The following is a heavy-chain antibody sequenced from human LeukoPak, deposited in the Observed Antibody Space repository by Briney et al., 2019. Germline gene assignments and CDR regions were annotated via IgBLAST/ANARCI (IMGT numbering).Heavy chain of an antibody. J-gene: IGHJ4*02. CDR3: AKDRLRLRFLEWFRGNYFDY. D-gene: IGHD3-3*01. CDR1: GFSFSTYA. V-gene: IGHV3-23*01. Sequence: GGSLRLSCAASGFSFSTYAMKWVRQAPGRGLEWVSTIGGSGDNKYYADSVKGRFTISRDNSKNTLYLQMNSLRAEDTAVYYCAKDRLRLRFLEWFRGNYFDYWGQGTLVTVSS. CDR2: IGGSGDNK.